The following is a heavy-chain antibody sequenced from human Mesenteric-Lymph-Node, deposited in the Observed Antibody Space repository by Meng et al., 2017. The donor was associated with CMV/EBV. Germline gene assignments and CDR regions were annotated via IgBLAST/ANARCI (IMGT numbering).Heavy chain of an antibody. Sequence: SGFTFRNYALHWVRQAAGKGLEWVAVMSYDGNNQYFADSVKGRFTLSRDNSKNTVYLQMNSLRPEDTAVYYCARDDYGDAGAYFDYWGQGTLVTVSS. CDR1: GFTFRNYA. CDR3: ARDDYGDAGAYFDY. CDR2: MSYDGNNQ. D-gene: IGHD4-17*01. J-gene: IGHJ4*02. V-gene: IGHV3-30-3*01.